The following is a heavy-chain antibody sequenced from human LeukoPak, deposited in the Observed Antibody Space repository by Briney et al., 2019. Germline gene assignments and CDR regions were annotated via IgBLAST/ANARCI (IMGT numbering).Heavy chain of an antibody. CDR2: ISGSGGST. D-gene: IGHD3-3*01. CDR3: AKDRTPDDFWSGYEFAEYFQH. Sequence: PGGSLRLSCAASGFTFSSYAMSWVRQAPGKGLEWVSAISGSGGSTYYADSVKGRFTISRDNSKNTLYLQMNSLRAEDTAVYYCAKDRTPDDFWSGYEFAEYFQHWGQGTLVTVSS. V-gene: IGHV3-23*01. J-gene: IGHJ1*01. CDR1: GFTFSSYA.